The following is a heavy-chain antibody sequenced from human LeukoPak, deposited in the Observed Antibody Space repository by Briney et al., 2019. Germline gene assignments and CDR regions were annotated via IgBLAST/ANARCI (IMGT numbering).Heavy chain of an antibody. CDR2: INPNSGGT. V-gene: IGHV1-2*04. D-gene: IGHD2/OR15-2a*01. CDR1: GYTFTGYY. J-gene: IGHJ3*02. CDR3: ARLSMNKNDDAFDI. Sequence: ASVKVSCKASGYTFTGYYMHWVRQAPGQGLEWMGWINPNSGGTNYAQKFQGWVTMTRDTSISTAYMELSRLRSDDTAVYYCARLSMNKNDDAFDIWGQGTMVTVSS.